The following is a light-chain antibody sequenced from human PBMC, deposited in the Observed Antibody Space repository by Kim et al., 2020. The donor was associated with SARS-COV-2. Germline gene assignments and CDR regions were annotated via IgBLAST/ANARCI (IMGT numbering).Light chain of an antibody. CDR1: QSLVHSDGNTY. Sequence: DVVMTQSPLSLPVTLGQPASISCRSSQSLVHSDGNTYLTWFQQRPGQSPRRLFYKVSDRDSGVPDRFSGSGSGTDFTLTISRVEAEDVGVYYCMQGTHWPPTFGQGTKVDIK. CDR3: MQGTHWPPT. J-gene: IGKJ1*01. V-gene: IGKV2-30*02. CDR2: KVS.